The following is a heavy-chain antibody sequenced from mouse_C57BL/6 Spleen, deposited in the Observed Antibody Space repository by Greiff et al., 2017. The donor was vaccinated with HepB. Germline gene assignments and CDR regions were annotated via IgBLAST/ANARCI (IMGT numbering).Heavy chain of an antibody. CDR1: GYTFTSYW. Sequence: QVQLQQPGAELVKPGASVKLSCKASGYTFTSYWMHWVKQRPGQGLEWIGMIHPNSGSTNYNEKFKSKATLTVDKSSSTAYMQLSSLTSEDSTVYDGASYHYDSYYFDYWGKVTTLTVSS. V-gene: IGHV1-64*01. CDR3: ASYHYDSYYFDY. D-gene: IGHD2-4*01. CDR2: IHPNSGST. J-gene: IGHJ2*01.